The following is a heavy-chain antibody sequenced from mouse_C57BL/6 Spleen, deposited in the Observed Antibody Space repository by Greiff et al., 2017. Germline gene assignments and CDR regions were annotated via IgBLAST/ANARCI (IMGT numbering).Heavy chain of an antibody. D-gene: IGHD5-1-1*01. CDR3: ARRDTNRYIDV. CDR2: INPNNGGT. CDR1: GYTFTDYN. Sequence: EVKLQESGPELVKPGASVKIPCKASGYTFTDYNMDWVKQSHGKSLEWIGEINPNNGGTIYNQKFKGKATLTVDKSSSTAYMELRSLTSEDTAVYYCARRDTNRYIDVWGTGTTVTVSS. J-gene: IGHJ1*03. V-gene: IGHV1-18*01.